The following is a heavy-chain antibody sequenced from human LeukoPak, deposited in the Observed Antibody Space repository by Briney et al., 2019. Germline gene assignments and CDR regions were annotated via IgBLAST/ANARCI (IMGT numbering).Heavy chain of an antibody. CDR1: GFTFSSYS. D-gene: IGHD6-13*01. CDR2: ISSSSSYI. V-gene: IGHV3-21*01. J-gene: IGHJ4*02. Sequence: GGSLRLSCAASGFTFSSYSMNWVRQAPGKGLEWVSSISSSSSYIYYADSVKGRFTISRDNAKNSLYLQMNSLRAEDTAVYYCARDEGIFSWYIDYWGQGTLVTVSS. CDR3: ARDEGIFSWYIDY.